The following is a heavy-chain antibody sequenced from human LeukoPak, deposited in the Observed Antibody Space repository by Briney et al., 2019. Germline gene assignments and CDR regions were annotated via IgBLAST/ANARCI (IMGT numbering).Heavy chain of an antibody. CDR2: ISGSGGST. CDR1: GFTFSSYT. CDR3: AKEAAEYSSSWYGFDY. V-gene: IGHV3-23*01. D-gene: IGHD6-13*01. J-gene: IGHJ4*02. Sequence: PGGSLRLSCAASGFTFSSYTMSWVRQAPGRGLEWVSAISGSGGSTYYADSVKGRFTISRDNSKNTLYLQMNSLRAEDTAVYYCAKEAAEYSSSWYGFDYWGQGTLVTVSS.